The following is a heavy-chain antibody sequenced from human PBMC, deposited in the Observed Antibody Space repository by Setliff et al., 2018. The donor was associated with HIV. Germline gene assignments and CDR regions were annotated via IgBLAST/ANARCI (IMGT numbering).Heavy chain of an antibody. CDR3: ARQGSSVEMRVFDT. CDR1: GGSFSGFY. Sequence: PSETLSLTCVVYGGSFSGFYWTWIRQAPGKGLEWIGEISHSGIVNYSPSLKSRLIISVDTSNNQFFMRLRSVTAADTAVYYCARQGSSVEMRVFDTWGQGALVTVSS. V-gene: IGHV4-34*01. J-gene: IGHJ5*02. CDR2: ISHSGIV.